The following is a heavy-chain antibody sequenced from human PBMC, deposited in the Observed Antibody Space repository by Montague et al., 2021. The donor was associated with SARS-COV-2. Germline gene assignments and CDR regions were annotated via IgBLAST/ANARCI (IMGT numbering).Heavy chain of an antibody. D-gene: IGHD4-23*01. J-gene: IGHJ3*02. Sequence: SETLSLPCAVYGGSFSGYYWSWIRQPPGKGLEWIGEINHSGSTNYNPSLKSRVTISVDTSKNQFSLKLSSVTAADTAVYYCARLRMTTVEKDAFDIWGQGTMVTVSS. V-gene: IGHV4-34*01. CDR1: GGSFSGYY. CDR3: ARLRMTTVEKDAFDI. CDR2: INHSGST.